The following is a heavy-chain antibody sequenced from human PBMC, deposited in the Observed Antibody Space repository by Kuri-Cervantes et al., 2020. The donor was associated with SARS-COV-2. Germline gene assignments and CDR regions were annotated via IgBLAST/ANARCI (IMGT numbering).Heavy chain of an antibody. J-gene: IGHJ4*02. CDR3: ATDQGGWKGFGY. Sequence: ASVKVSCKVSGYTLTELSMHWVRQAPGKGLEWMGGFDPEDGETIYAQNFQGRVTMTEDTSTDTAYMERSSLRPEDTTVYYCATDQGGWKGFGYWGQGTLVTVSS. CDR2: FDPEDGET. CDR1: GYTLTELS. D-gene: IGHD1-1*01. V-gene: IGHV1-24*01.